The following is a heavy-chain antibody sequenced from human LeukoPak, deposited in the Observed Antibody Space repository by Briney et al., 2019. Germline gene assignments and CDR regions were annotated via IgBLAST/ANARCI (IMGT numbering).Heavy chain of an antibody. CDR3: AKDPVLGALATYYFDY. CDR1: GFTFSSYA. Sequence: PGGSLRLSCAASGFTFSSYAMSWVRQAPGKGLEWVSGISGSGGRSSYADSVKGRFTISRDFSKNTLYPQMNSLRAEDTAVYYCAKDPVLGALATYYFDYWGQGTLVTVSS. V-gene: IGHV3-23*01. J-gene: IGHJ4*02. CDR2: ISGSGGRS. D-gene: IGHD1-26*01.